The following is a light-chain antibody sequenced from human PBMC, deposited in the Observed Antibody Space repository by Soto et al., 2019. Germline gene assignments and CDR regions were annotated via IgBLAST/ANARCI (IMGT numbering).Light chain of an antibody. CDR3: QQSYSTLYT. Sequence: DIQMTQSPSSLSASVGDRVTITCRASQSISSYLNWYQQKPGKAPKLLIYAASSLQSGVPSRFSGSGSGTDFTLTISSLQPEDVATYYCQQSYSTLYTFGQGTKVDIK. CDR1: QSISSY. J-gene: IGKJ2*01. V-gene: IGKV1-39*01. CDR2: AAS.